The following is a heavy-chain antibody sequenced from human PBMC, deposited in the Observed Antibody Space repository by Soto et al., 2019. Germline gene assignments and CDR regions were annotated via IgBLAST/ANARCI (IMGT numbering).Heavy chain of an antibody. Sequence: QVQLQESGPGLVKPSGTLSLTCAVFGGSISNSNWWTWVRQPPGKGLDWIGEIFHSGSTNYNSSLMGRVTISVDKANNQFSLKLSSVTAADTAVYYCAHRPIVGAAIWDQGTLVTVSS. D-gene: IGHD1-26*01. CDR3: AHRPIVGAAI. CDR1: GGSISNSNW. CDR2: IFHSGST. J-gene: IGHJ4*02. V-gene: IGHV4-4*02.